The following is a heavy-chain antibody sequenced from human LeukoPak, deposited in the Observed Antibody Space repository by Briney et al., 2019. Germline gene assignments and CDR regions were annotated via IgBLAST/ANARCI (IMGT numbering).Heavy chain of an antibody. Sequence: PGRSLRLSCAASGFTFDDYAMHWVRQAPGKGLEWVSGIRWNSGSIGYADSVKGRFTISRDNAKNSLYLQMNSLRAEDTALYYCAKDRDGYYTAAFDYWGQGTLVTVSS. CDR2: IRWNSGSI. CDR3: AKDRDGYYTAAFDY. V-gene: IGHV3-9*01. CDR1: GFTFDDYA. D-gene: IGHD5-24*01. J-gene: IGHJ4*02.